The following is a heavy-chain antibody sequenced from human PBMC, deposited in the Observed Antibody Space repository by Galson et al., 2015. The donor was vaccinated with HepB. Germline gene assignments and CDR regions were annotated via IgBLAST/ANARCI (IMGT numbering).Heavy chain of an antibody. CDR2: ITGSGNII. CDR3: ARDGFNSTGYYF. Sequence: SLRLSCAASGFTFSFYSMNWVRQAPGKGLEWASYITGSGNIIYYADSVQGRFTISRDNAKDSLFLQMNSLRDEDTAVYYCARDGFNSTGYYFWGQGTLVTVSS. J-gene: IGHJ4*02. D-gene: IGHD3-22*01. V-gene: IGHV3-48*02. CDR1: GFTFSFYS.